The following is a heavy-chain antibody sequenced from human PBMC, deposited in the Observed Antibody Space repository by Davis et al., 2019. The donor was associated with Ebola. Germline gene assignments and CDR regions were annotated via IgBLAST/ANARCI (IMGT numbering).Heavy chain of an antibody. D-gene: IGHD4-11*01. J-gene: IGHJ6*02. Sequence: SETLSLTCAVYGGSFSGYYWSWIRQPPGKGLEWIGEINHSGSTNYNPSLKSRVTISVDTSKNQFSLKLSSVTAADTAVYYCARGPTVKGMDVWGQGTTVTVPS. CDR1: GGSFSGYY. V-gene: IGHV4-34*01. CDR2: INHSGST. CDR3: ARGPTVKGMDV.